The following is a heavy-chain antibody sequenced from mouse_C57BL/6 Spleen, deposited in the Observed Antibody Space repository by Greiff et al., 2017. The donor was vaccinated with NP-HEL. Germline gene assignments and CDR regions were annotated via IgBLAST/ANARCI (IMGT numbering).Heavy chain of an antibody. J-gene: IGHJ1*03. D-gene: IGHD4-1*01. CDR1: GYSITSGYY. V-gene: IGHV3-6*01. CDR3: ARGLGQGYFDV. Sequence: DVKLVESGPGLVKPSQSLSLTCSVTGYSITSGYYWNWIRQFPGNKLEWMGYISYDGSNNYNPSLKNRISITRDTSKNQFFLKLNSVTTEDTATYYCARGLGQGYFDVWGTGTTVTVSS. CDR2: ISYDGSN.